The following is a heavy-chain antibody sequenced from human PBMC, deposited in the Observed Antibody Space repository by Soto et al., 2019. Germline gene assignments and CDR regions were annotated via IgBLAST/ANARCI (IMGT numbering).Heavy chain of an antibody. CDR2: INPNSGGT. V-gene: IGHV1-2*06. J-gene: IGHJ4*02. D-gene: IGHD3-10*01. CDR1: GYIFTDYY. CDR3: ARARGITMVRGTPIDY. Sequence: ASVKVSCKASGYIFTDYYMHWVRQAPGQELGWMGRINPNSGGTNYAQKFQGRVTMTRDTSISTAYMELSSLRSEDTAVYYCARARGITMVRGTPIDYWGQGTLVTVSS.